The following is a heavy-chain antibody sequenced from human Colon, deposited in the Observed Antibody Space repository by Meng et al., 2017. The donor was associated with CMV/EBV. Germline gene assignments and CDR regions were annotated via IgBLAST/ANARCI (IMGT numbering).Heavy chain of an antibody. V-gene: IGHV3-23*01. CDR1: GFTFSSYA. D-gene: IGHD3/OR15-3a*01. Sequence: GGSLRLSCAASGFTFSSYAMIWLRQAPGKGLEWVSGISGSGVTTYYAESAKGRFTISRDNSNNTLFLQMNALRAEDTAVYYCAKGAEYSNFWTAPEWGQGTLVTVSS. CDR3: AKGAEYSNFWTAPE. J-gene: IGHJ4*02. CDR2: ISGSGVTT.